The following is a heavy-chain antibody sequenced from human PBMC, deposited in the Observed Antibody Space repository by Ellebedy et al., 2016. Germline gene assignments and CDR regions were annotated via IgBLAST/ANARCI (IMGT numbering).Heavy chain of an antibody. CDR3: AKGLTTPYAYFYYYYMDV. D-gene: IGHD4/OR15-4a*01. J-gene: IGHJ6*03. CDR1: GFTFSSYA. V-gene: IGHV3-30*18. Sequence: GESLKISCAASGFTFSSYAMHWVRQAPGKGLEWVAVISYDGSDIYYADSVKGRFTISRDNSKSTLYLQMNSLTVEDTAVFYCAKGLTTPYAYFYYYYMDVWGKGTTVTVSS. CDR2: ISYDGSDI.